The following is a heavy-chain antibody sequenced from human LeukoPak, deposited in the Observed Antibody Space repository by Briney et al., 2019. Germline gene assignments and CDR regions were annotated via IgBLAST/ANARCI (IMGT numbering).Heavy chain of an antibody. CDR2: IRYDGTNK. J-gene: IGHJ4*02. D-gene: IGHD3-10*01. Sequence: GGSLRLSCAASGYIFSSYGMHWVRQAPGKGLEWVAFIRYDGTNKYYVDSVKGRFTISRENAKNSLYLQMNSLRAGDTAVYYCARGRHYYGSGSYWYYFDYWGQGTLVTVSS. CDR3: ARGRHYYGSGSYWYYFDY. CDR1: GYIFSSYG. V-gene: IGHV3-30*02.